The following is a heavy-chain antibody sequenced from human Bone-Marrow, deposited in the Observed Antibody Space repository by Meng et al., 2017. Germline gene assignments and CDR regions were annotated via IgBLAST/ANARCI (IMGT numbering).Heavy chain of an antibody. CDR3: ARGRASCSSGGCSLGWFDP. V-gene: IGHV4-31*01. J-gene: IGHJ5*02. Sequence: QVQLQESGPGLVRPSETLSLTCTVSGGSINSAGYYWSWIRQHPGKGLEWIGYIYYTENTYYNPSLKSPMTISLDKSKNQFSLKLNSVTVADTAVYYCARGRASCSSGGCSLGWFDPWGQGTLVTVSS. CDR2: IYYTENT. CDR1: GGSINSAGYY. D-gene: IGHD2-15*01.